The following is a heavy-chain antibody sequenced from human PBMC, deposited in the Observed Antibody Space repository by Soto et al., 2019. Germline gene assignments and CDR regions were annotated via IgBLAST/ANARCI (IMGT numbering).Heavy chain of an antibody. V-gene: IGHV4-59*08. CDR1: GGSISSYY. Sequence: QVQLQESGPGLVKPSETLSLTYTVSGGSISSYYWSWILQPPGKGLEWIGYIYYSGSTNYNPSLKRRVTISVDTSKNQFSLKLSSVTAADTAVYYCARQGGSKGIRAFDIWGQSTMVTVSS. CDR3: ARQGGSKGIRAFDI. CDR2: IYYSGST. D-gene: IGHD2-15*01. J-gene: IGHJ3*02.